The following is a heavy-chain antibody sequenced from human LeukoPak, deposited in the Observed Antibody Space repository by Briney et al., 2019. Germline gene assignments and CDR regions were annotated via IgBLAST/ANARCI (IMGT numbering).Heavy chain of an antibody. J-gene: IGHJ4*02. Sequence: SQTLSLTCTVSGASITSSEFYCSWIRQSPGKGLEWIGYVAYTGSTNYNPSLRSRVTMSLDMSKNQFSLKLSSVTAADTAIYYCAIDQYDSGGSFLGNDYWGQGTLVTVSS. CDR1: GASITSSEFY. V-gene: IGHV4-30-4*01. CDR3: AIDQYDSGGSFLGNDY. CDR2: VAYTGST. D-gene: IGHD3-22*01.